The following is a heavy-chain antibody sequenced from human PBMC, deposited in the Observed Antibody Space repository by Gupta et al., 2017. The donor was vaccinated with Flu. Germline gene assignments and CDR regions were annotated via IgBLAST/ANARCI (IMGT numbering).Heavy chain of an antibody. Sequence: QVQLVQSGADMKKPGASVKVSCKASGYTFTGYYIHWVRQAPGQGFEWLGWINPASGDTNDAQKFRGRVTMTRDTSISTAYMEVNSLRSDDTAVYYCARDFSYSRRRPYFDHWGQGALVTVSS. CDR1: GYTFTGYY. V-gene: IGHV1-2*02. J-gene: IGHJ4*02. CDR2: INPASGDT. D-gene: IGHD6-13*01. CDR3: ARDFSYSRRRPYFDH.